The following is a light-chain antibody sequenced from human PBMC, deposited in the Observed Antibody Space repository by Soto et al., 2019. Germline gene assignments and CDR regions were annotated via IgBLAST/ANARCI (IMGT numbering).Light chain of an antibody. V-gene: IGLV1-51*01. Sequence: QSVLTQPPSVSAAPRQRVTISCSGYSSNLGNNFVSWYQQLPGAPPKLLIYDNTQRPSGIPDRFSGSKSGTSATLGITGLQTGDEADYYCGTWDNSLSAWVFGGGTKLTVL. CDR2: DNT. J-gene: IGLJ3*02. CDR1: SSNLGNNF. CDR3: GTWDNSLSAWV.